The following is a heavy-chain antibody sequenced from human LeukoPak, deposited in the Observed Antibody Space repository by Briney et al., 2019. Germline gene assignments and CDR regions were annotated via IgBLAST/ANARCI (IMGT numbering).Heavy chain of an antibody. D-gene: IGHD6-19*01. V-gene: IGHV1-18*01. CDR1: GYTFTSYG. J-gene: IGHJ5*02. CDR3: ARVGAFTAVAGVNWLDP. Sequence: ASVKVSCKASGYTFTSYGISWVRQAPGQGLEWMGWISAYNGNTNYAQKLQGRVTMTTDTSTSTAYMELRSLRSDDTAVYYCARVGAFTAVAGVNWLDPWGQGTLVTVSS. CDR2: ISAYNGNT.